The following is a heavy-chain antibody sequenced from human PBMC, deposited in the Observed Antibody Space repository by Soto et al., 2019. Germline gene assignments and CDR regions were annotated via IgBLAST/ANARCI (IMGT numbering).Heavy chain of an antibody. CDR2: IGDSGTKT. CDR1: GFTFSNYP. V-gene: IGHV3-23*01. CDR3: AKEAGGEGYYYIDY. J-gene: IGHJ4*02. Sequence: VQLLESGGGFVQPGGSLRLSCAASGFTFSNYPMSWVRQAPGKGLEWVSAIGDSGTKTYYTDSVKGRFTISRDNSKNKLYLQMNSLRAEDTAIYYCAKEAGGEGYYYIDYWGQGILVTVSS. D-gene: IGHD3-16*01.